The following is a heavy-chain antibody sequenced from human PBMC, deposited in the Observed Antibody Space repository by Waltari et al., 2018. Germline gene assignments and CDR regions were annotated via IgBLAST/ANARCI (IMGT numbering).Heavy chain of an antibody. Sequence: QVHLQESGPGLVKPSETLSLTCAVSGYPISSGYYWGCIRQPPGKGLEWIGSIYHSGSTYYNPSLKSRVTISVDTSKNQFSLKLSSVTAADTAVYYCARWAGETTRRYDYWGQGTLVTVSS. CDR1: GYPISSGYY. D-gene: IGHD3-16*01. J-gene: IGHJ4*02. CDR2: IYHSGST. V-gene: IGHV4-38-2*01. CDR3: ARWAGETTRRYDY.